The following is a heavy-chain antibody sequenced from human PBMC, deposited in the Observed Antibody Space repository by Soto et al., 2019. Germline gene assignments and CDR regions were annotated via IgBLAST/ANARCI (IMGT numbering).Heavy chain of an antibody. V-gene: IGHV4-34*01. CDR3: ARGSTMFRGPPLLFDY. D-gene: IGHD3-10*01. J-gene: IGHJ4*02. CDR1: GGSFSGYY. CDR2: INHSGST. Sequence: QVQLQQWGAGLLKPSETLSLTCAVYGGSFSGYYWSWIRQPPGKGLEWLGEINHSGSTNYNPSLKSRVTISVDTSKDRSTPKLGSVTAADTAVYYCARGSTMFRGPPLLFDYWGQGTLVTVSS.